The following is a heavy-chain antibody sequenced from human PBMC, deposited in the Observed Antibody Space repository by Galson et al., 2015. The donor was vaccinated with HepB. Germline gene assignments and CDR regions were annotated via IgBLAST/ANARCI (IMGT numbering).Heavy chain of an antibody. Sequence: ETLSLTCAVYGGSFSGYYWSWIRQPPGKGLEWIGEINHSGSTNYNPSLKSRVTISVDTSKNQFSLKLSSVTAADTAVYYCARGRRRGWYRPGEYFQHWGQGTLVTVSS. CDR1: GGSFSGYY. CDR3: ARGRRRGWYRPGEYFQH. J-gene: IGHJ1*01. CDR2: INHSGST. V-gene: IGHV4-34*01. D-gene: IGHD6-19*01.